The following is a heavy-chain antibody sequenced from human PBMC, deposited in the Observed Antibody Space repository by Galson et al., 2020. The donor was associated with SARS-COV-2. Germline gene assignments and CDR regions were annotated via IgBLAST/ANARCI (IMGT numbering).Heavy chain of an antibody. D-gene: IGHD3-22*01. Sequence: ASVKVSYKASGYTFNNYGISWVRQAPGQGLEWMGWISGYNGNTKYAQKLQGRVTMTTDTSTTTAYMELRSLRSDDTAVYYCAREVAPYFYDSSGYYDYWGQGTLVTVSS. CDR3: AREVAPYFYDSSGYYDY. J-gene: IGHJ4*02. CDR2: ISGYNGNT. V-gene: IGHV1-18*01. CDR1: GYTFNNYG.